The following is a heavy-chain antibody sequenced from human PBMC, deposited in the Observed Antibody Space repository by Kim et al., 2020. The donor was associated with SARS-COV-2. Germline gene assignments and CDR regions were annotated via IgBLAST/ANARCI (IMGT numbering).Heavy chain of an antibody. J-gene: IGHJ3*02. CDR2: IYPGDSDT. V-gene: IGHV5-51*06. CDR3: ARNTRYYDFWSGYYGGAFDI. D-gene: IGHD3-3*01. Sequence: GESLKISCKGSGYSFTSYWIGWVRQMPGKGLEWVGIIYPGDSDTRYSPSFQGQVTIPADKSISTAYLQWSSLKASDTAMFYCARNTRYYDFWSGYYGGAFDIWGQGTMVTVSS. CDR1: GYSFTSYW.